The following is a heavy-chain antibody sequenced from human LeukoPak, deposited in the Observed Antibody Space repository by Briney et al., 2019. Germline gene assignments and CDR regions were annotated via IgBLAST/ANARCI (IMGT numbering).Heavy chain of an antibody. CDR2: IKQDGSEK. J-gene: IGHJ4*02. V-gene: IGHV3-7*01. Sequence: LAGGPLRLSCAASGFTFSTYSMNWVRQAPGKGLEWVANIKQDGSEKYYVDSVKGRFTISRDNAKNSLYLQMNSLRAEDTAVYYCARARGSWYYFDYWGQGTLVTVSS. CDR1: GFTFSTYS. CDR3: ARARGSWYYFDY. D-gene: IGHD6-13*01.